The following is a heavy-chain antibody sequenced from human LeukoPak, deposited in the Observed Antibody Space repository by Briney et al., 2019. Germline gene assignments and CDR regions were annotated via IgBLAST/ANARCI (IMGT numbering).Heavy chain of an antibody. Sequence: PGGSLRLSCAASGFTFSSYSMNWVRQAPGKGLEWVSYISSSSSTIYYADSVKGRFTISRDNAKNSLYLQMNSLRAEDTAVYYCARESITMVRGVIRAAFDIWGQGTMVTVSS. CDR2: ISSSSSTI. V-gene: IGHV3-48*04. CDR1: GFTFSSYS. D-gene: IGHD3-10*01. CDR3: ARESITMVRGVIRAAFDI. J-gene: IGHJ3*02.